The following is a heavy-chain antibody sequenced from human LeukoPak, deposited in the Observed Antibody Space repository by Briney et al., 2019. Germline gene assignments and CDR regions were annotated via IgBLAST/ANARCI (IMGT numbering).Heavy chain of an antibody. CDR2: LSGSGGAT. D-gene: IGHD2-21*01. Sequence: GVSLRLSCEASEFTFSRFAMSWIRPPPGTGLEGVLTLSGSGGATYYADYVKGRFTTSRDNSKNTLYLQMHNLRADDTAVYYCAKHLGSHSFLFYYMDVWGKGISVIVSS. CDR1: EFTFSRFA. V-gene: IGHV3-23*01. J-gene: IGHJ6*03. CDR3: AKHLGSHSFLFYYMDV.